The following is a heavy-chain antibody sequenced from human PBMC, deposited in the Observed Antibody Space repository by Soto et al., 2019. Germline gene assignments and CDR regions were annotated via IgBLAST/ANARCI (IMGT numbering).Heavy chain of an antibody. V-gene: IGHV4-34*01. CDR1: GGSFRGYY. Sequence: SAAQSLTCAVYGGSFRGYYWSWIRPHPGKGLEWIGEINHSGSTNYNPSLKSRVTISVDTSKNQFSLKLSSVTAADTAVYYCARDDFWSGYYNYGMDVWGQGTTVTVSS. CDR2: INHSGST. CDR3: ARDDFWSGYYNYGMDV. D-gene: IGHD3-3*01. J-gene: IGHJ6*02.